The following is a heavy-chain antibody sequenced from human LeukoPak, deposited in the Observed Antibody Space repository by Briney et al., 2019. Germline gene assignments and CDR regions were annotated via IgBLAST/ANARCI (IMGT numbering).Heavy chain of an antibody. CDR2: INPKSGGT. V-gene: IGHV1-2*02. D-gene: IGHD3-10*01. CDR1: GYSFTGHY. Sequence: AAVKVSCKASGYSFTGHYMHWVRQPPGQGLEWMGWINPKSGGTNYAQKLQGRVTMTRDTSISTAYMDMSSMRSDDTAVYYCARNLWFGESSDAFDMWGQGTMVTVSS. J-gene: IGHJ3*02. CDR3: ARNLWFGESSDAFDM.